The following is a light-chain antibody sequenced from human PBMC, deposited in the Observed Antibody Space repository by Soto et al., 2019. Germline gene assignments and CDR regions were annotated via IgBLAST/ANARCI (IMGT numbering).Light chain of an antibody. CDR1: QDIYTW. J-gene: IGKJ5*01. Sequence: DIQMTQSASSVSASVGDRVSFSCRASQDIYTWLAWYQLKPGKAPNLLIYAASTLQSGVPSRFGGAGSGTNFTLTISGLRYEDFATYYCQQARSSPFTFGQGTRLEIK. CDR2: AAS. CDR3: QQARSSPFT. V-gene: IGKV1-12*01.